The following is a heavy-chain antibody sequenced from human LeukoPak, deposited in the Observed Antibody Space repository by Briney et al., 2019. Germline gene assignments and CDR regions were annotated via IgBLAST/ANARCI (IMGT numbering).Heavy chain of an antibody. CDR3: TRVIVAVPGYFDYFDF. CDR2: INEDGSNK. Sequence: GGSLRLSCTAPGFSFSNHYMRWIRQAPGKGLEWVANINEDGSNKWHLGSVKGRFTVSRDNAWNSLYLQMNSLRVEDTAVYYCTRVIVAVPGYFDYFDFWGQGVLVTVSS. J-gene: IGHJ4*02. CDR1: GFSFSNHY. V-gene: IGHV3-7*01. D-gene: IGHD6-19*01.